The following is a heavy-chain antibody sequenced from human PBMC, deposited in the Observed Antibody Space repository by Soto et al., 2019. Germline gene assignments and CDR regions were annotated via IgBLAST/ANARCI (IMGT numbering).Heavy chain of an antibody. V-gene: IGHV4-59*01. J-gene: IGHJ6*02. D-gene: IGHD6-13*01. CDR1: GCSIIRYY. CDR2: IYYSGST. CDR3: ARDKFPSIAAAGTGVQYYYYYGMDV. Sequence: SETLSLTCNVSGCSIIRYYWSWIRQPPGKGLEWIGYIYYSGSTNYNPSLKSRVTISVDTSKNQFSLKLSSVTAADTAVYYCARDKFPSIAAAGTGVQYYYYYGMDVWGQGTTVTVSS.